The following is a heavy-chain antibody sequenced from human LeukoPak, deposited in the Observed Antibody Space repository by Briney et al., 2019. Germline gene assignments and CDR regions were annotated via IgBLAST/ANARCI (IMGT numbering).Heavy chain of an antibody. J-gene: IGHJ4*02. V-gene: IGHV4-34*01. D-gene: IGHD6-13*01. Sequence: SETLSLTCAVYGGSFSGYYRSWIRQPPGKGLEWIGEINHSGSTNYNPSLKRRVTISVDTSKNQFSLKLSSVTAADTAVYYCARGRDMSSSWYGGSYFDYWGQGTLVTVSS. CDR1: GGSFSGYY. CDR3: ARGRDMSSSWYGGSYFDY. CDR2: INHSGST.